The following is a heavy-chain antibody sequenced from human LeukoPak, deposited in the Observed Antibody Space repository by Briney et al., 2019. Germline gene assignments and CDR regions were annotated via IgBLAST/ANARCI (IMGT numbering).Heavy chain of an antibody. J-gene: IGHJ4*02. CDR3: ARHAPSVGQRAFDY. Sequence: SETLSLTCTVSGGTISTSSYYWRWLRQPPGKGLEWIGTIYFTGSTYYNPSLKSRVTIEVDTSKNQLSLKLSSVTAADTAVYYGARHAPSVGQRAFDYWGQGTLVTVSS. V-gene: IGHV4-39*01. CDR2: IYFTGST. CDR1: GGTISTSSYY. D-gene: IGHD2-2*01.